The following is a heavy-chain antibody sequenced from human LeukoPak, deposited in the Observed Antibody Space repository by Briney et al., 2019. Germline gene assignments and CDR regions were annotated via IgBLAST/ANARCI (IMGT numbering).Heavy chain of an antibody. V-gene: IGHV1-8*01. D-gene: IGHD3/OR15-3a*01. CDR3: ARETNGGTGFDY. Sequence: SVKVSCKASGYTFTSYDINWVRQATGQGLEWMGWMNPNSGNTGYAQKFQGRVTMTRNTSISTAYMELSSLRSEDTAVYYCARETNGGTGFDYWGQGTLVTVSS. J-gene: IGHJ4*02. CDR2: MNPNSGNT. CDR1: GYTFTSYD.